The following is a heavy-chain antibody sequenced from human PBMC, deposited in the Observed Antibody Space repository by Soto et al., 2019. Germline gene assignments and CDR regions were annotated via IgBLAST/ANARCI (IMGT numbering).Heavy chain of an antibody. D-gene: IGHD4-17*01. CDR3: ICSWGDYRYFDD. J-gene: IGHJ4*02. Sequence: GGSLRLSCAASGFTFSDHYMDWVRQAPGKGLEWVGRTRNKANTYTTVYAASVKGRFTISRDDSRNSLYLQMNSLKTEDTAVYDCICSWGDYRYFDDWGQGTLVTVSS. CDR1: GFTFSDHY. V-gene: IGHV3-72*01. CDR2: TRNKANTYTT.